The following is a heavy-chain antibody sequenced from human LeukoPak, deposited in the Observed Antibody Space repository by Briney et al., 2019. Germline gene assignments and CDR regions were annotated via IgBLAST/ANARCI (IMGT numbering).Heavy chain of an antibody. Sequence: GGSLRLSCTASGFTFGDYAMSWFRQAPGKGLEWVGFIRSKAYGGTTEYAASVKGRFTISRDDSKSIAYLQMNSLKTEDTAVYYCTRGGPLQRDQYDYWGQGTLVTVSS. J-gene: IGHJ4*02. CDR1: GFTFGDYA. CDR2: IRSKAYGGTT. V-gene: IGHV3-49*03. CDR3: TRGGPLQRDQYDY. D-gene: IGHD4-11*01.